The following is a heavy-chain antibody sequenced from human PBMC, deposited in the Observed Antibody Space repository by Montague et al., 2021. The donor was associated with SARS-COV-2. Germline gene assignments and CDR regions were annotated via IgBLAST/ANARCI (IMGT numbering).Heavy chain of an antibody. J-gene: IGHJ5*02. CDR1: GGSISSSSYF. D-gene: IGHD2-8*01. Sequence: SETLSLTCTVSGGSISSSSYFWGWIRQPPGKGLEWIGSIYYSGSTYYNPSRKSRVTISVDTSKNQFSLKLSSVTAADTAAYYCAGQSQAEFVLMVYTMGGWFDPWGQGTLVTVSS. V-gene: IGHV4-39*01. CDR2: IYYSGST. CDR3: AGQSQAEFVLMVYTMGGWFDP.